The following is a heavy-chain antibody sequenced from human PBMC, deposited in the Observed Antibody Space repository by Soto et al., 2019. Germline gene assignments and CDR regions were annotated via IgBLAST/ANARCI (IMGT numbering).Heavy chain of an antibody. CDR2: ISYDGSNK. CDR1: GFTFSSYG. CDR3: AKDQGDSSGWLYGMDV. D-gene: IGHD6-13*01. Sequence: PGGSLRHSCAASGFTFSSYGMHWVRQAPGKGLEWVAVISYDGSNKYYADSVKGRFTISRDNSKNTLYLQMNSLRAEDTAVYYCAKDQGDSSGWLYGMDVWGQGTTVTVSS. J-gene: IGHJ6*02. V-gene: IGHV3-30*18.